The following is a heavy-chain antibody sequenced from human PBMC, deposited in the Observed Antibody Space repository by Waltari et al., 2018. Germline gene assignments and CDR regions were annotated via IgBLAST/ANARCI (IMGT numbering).Heavy chain of an antibody. CDR1: GFTFSSYS. CDR2: ISSISSYI. Sequence: EVQLVESGGGLVKPGGSLRLSCAASGFTFSSYSMNWVRQAPGRGVGWCSSISSISSYIYYEDSVKGRFTISRDNAKNSLYLQRNSLRAEDTAVYYCARDSSKWERHWGQGTLVTVSS. CDR3: ARDSSKWERH. J-gene: IGHJ4*02. V-gene: IGHV3-21*01. D-gene: IGHD1-26*01.